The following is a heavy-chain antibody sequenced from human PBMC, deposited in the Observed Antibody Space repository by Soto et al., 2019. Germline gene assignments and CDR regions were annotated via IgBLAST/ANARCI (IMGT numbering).Heavy chain of an antibody. D-gene: IGHD6-13*01. V-gene: IGHV2-5*02. CDR2: IYWDDDK. J-gene: IGHJ4*02. CDR3: ARRRRAAGGYYFDY. Sequence: QITLKESGPTLVKPTQTLTLTCSFSGFSLSTSGVGVGWIRQPPGKALEWLALIYWDDDKRYSPSLERRLTITRDTSKNQVVLTMPNMNPADTATYYCARRRRAAGGYYFDYWGQGALITVSS. CDR1: GFSLSTSGVG.